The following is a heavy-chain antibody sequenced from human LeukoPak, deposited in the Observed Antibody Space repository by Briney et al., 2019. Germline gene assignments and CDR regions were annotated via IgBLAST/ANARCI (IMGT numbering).Heavy chain of an antibody. V-gene: IGHV1-8*03. D-gene: IGHD3-22*01. J-gene: IGHJ4*02. CDR3: ARGPPSQSYYYDSSGYYLNY. Sequence: ASVKVSCKASGYTFTSYDINWVRQATGQGLEWMGWMNPNSGNTGYAQKFQGRVTITRNTSISTAYMELSSLRSEDTAVYYCARGPPSQSYYYDSSGYYLNYWGQGTLVTVSS. CDR1: GYTFTSYD. CDR2: MNPNSGNT.